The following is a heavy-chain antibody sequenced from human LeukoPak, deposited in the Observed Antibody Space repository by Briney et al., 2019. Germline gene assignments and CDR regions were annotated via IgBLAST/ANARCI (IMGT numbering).Heavy chain of an antibody. V-gene: IGHV4-61*01. CDR1: GGSVSSGSYY. CDR3: ARAGYSSGWQTRYYFDY. D-gene: IGHD6-19*01. Sequence: SETLSLTCTVSGGSVSSGSYYWSWIRQPPGKGLEWIGYIYYSGSTNYNPSLKSRVTISVDTSKNQFSLKLSSVTAADTAVYYCARAGYSSGWQTRYYFDYWGQGTLVTASS. CDR2: IYYSGST. J-gene: IGHJ4*02.